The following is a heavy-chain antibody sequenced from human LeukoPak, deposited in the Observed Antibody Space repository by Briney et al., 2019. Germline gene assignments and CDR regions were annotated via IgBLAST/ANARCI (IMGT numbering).Heavy chain of an antibody. CDR2: ISSSSSYI. J-gene: IGHJ3*02. CDR1: GFTFSSYS. D-gene: IGHD3-16*01. V-gene: IGHV3-21*01. CDR3: ARDEWGNAFDI. Sequence: GGSLRLSCAASGFTFSSYSMNWVRQAPGKGLEWVSSISSSSSYIHSADSVRGRFTISRDNAKNSLFLQMNSLRAEDTAVYYCARDEWGNAFDIWGQGTMVTVFS.